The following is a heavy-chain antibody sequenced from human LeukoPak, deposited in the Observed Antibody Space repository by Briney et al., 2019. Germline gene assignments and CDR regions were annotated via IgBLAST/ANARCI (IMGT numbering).Heavy chain of an antibody. D-gene: IGHD3-16*02. CDR2: ISSSSSYI. CDR1: GFTFSSYS. Sequence: GGSLRLSCAASGFTFSSYSMNWVRHAPGKGLEWVSSISSSSSYIYYADSVKGRFTISRDNAKNSLYLQMNSLRAEDTAVYYCARQDYVWGSYRPSPDYWGQGTLVTVSS. V-gene: IGHV3-21*01. J-gene: IGHJ4*02. CDR3: ARQDYVWGSYRPSPDY.